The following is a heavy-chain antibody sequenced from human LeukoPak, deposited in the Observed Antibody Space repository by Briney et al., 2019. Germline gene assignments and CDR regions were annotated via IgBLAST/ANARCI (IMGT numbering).Heavy chain of an antibody. CDR2: MYSGGST. CDR1: GFTVSSSY. D-gene: IGHD7-27*01. V-gene: IGHV3-53*01. J-gene: IGHJ4*02. Sequence: PGGSLRPSCAASGFTVSSSYMNWVRQAPGKGLEWVSVMYSGGSTYYADSVKGRFTISRDNSKNTVHLQMNSLRAEDTAVYYCARNPGNWGEVYYFDHWGQGTLVTVSS. CDR3: ARNPGNWGEVYYFDH.